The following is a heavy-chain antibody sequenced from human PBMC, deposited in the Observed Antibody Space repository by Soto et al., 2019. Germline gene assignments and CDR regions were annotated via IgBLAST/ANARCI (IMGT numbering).Heavy chain of an antibody. V-gene: IGHV3-74*01. CDR1: GFTFSNYY. J-gene: IGHJ4*01. CDR3: AREGDGTTGYYQDN. Sequence: EVQLVESGGGLVQPGGSLRLSCAASGFTFSNYYMHWVRQAPGKGLVWVSRVNSDESSTSYADSVKGRFTISRDNAKKTLYLQMNSLRAEDTAVYYCAREGDGTTGYYQDNWGHGSLVTVSS. CDR2: VNSDESST. D-gene: IGHD3-22*01.